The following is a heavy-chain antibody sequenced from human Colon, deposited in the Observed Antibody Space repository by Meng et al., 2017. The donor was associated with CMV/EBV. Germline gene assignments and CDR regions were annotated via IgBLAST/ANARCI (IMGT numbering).Heavy chain of an antibody. D-gene: IGHD6-13*01. J-gene: IGHJ4*02. Sequence: ASVKVSCQASGYTFTGYYMHWVRQAPGQGLEWMGWINPNSGGTNYAQKFQGRVTMTRDTSISTAYMELSRLRSDDTAVYYCARVPGAAAGTPSDYWGQGTLVTVSS. V-gene: IGHV1-2*02. CDR2: INPNSGGT. CDR3: ARVPGAAAGTPSDY. CDR1: GYTFTGYY.